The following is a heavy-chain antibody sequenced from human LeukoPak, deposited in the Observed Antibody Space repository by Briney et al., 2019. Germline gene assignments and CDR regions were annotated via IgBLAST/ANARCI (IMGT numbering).Heavy chain of an antibody. J-gene: IGHJ4*02. D-gene: IGHD6-19*01. CDR1: GFTFDDYG. V-gene: IGHV3-20*04. CDR3: ARVSDISVAAYFDY. Sequence: GGSLRLSCAASGFTFDDYGLSWVRQAPGKGLEWVSTINWNGGSTGYADSVKGRFAISRDNAKNSLYLQMNSLRAEDTALYYCARVSDISVAAYFDYWGQGTLVTVSS. CDR2: INWNGGST.